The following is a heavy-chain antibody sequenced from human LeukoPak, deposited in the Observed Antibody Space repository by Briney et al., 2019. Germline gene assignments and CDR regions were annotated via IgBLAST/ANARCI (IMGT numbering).Heavy chain of an antibody. CDR1: GGSISSYY. J-gene: IGHJ4*02. Sequence: SETLSLTCTVSGGSISSYYWSWIRQPPGEGLEWIGYIYYSGSTNYNPSLKSRVTISVDTSKNQFSLKLSSVTAADTAVYYCARYRYSRGLGNFDYWGQGTLVTVSS. CDR2: IYYSGST. V-gene: IGHV4-59*08. D-gene: IGHD6-19*01. CDR3: ARYRYSRGLGNFDY.